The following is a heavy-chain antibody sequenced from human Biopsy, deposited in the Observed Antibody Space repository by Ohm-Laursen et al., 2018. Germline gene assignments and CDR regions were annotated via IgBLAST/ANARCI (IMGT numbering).Heavy chain of an antibody. V-gene: IGHV4-61*01. D-gene: IGHD6-19*01. Sequence: PSDTLSLTCSVSGDSVSSGSFYWTWIRQPPGRGLEYIGYIYDRGSTANYNPSLESRVTMSVDMPKNQFSLKLSSVTAADTAIYYCARGMRSSGWPYFDSWGQGTLVTVSS. CDR3: ARGMRSSGWPYFDS. J-gene: IGHJ4*02. CDR2: IYDRGSTA. CDR1: GDSVSSGSFY.